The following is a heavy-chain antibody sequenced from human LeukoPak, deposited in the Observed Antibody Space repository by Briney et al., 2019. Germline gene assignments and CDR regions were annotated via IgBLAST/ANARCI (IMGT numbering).Heavy chain of an antibody. CDR1: GYSISRGYY. CDR2: IYHTGST. D-gene: IGHD5-24*01. J-gene: IGHJ5*02. Sequence: SETLSLTCGVSGYSISRGYYWAWIRQPPGKGLEWIGSIYHTGSTYYTPSLMSRVTISIDTSKSQFSLRLTSVTAADTAFYYCARGRDRSKAGDLWGQGSLVTVSS. V-gene: IGHV4-38-2*01. CDR3: ARGRDRSKAGDL.